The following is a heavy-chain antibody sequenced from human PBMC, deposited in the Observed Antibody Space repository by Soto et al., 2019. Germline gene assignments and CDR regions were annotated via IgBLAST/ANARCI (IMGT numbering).Heavy chain of an antibody. Sequence: EVQLVESGGGLVQPGGSLRLSCAASGFTFSNYWMRWVRQTPGKGLESVANIKHDGSEKYYVDSVKGRFTISRDNAENSLYLQMDSLTADDTAIYYCATVRRGAAAGSIWGQGTLVTVSS. V-gene: IGHV3-7*01. CDR3: ATVRRGAAAGSI. CDR2: IKHDGSEK. J-gene: IGHJ4*02. D-gene: IGHD3-10*01. CDR1: GFTFSNYW.